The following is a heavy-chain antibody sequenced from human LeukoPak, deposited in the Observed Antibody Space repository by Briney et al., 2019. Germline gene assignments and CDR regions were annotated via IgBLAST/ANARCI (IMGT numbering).Heavy chain of an antibody. D-gene: IGHD2-15*01. CDR3: ARSVEGYCRGGSCYSYSYYMDV. Sequence: SETLSLTCTVSGGSISSSRDYWAWIRQPPGKGLEWIGYIYYSGNTNYNPSLKSRVTISVDTSKNQFSLKLSSVTAADTAVYYCARSVEGYCRGGSCYSYSYYMDVWGKGTTVTVSS. J-gene: IGHJ6*03. CDR1: GGSISSSRDY. CDR2: IYYSGNT. V-gene: IGHV4-61*05.